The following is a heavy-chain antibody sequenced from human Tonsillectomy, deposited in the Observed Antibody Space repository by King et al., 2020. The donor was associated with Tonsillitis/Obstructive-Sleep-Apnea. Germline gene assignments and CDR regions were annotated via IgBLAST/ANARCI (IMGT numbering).Heavy chain of an antibody. J-gene: IGHJ5*02. CDR1: GGSISGSTYY. CDR3: ASRNYDPGLSTEQENWFDP. V-gene: IGHV4-39*01. CDR2: IYYIGSA. D-gene: IGHD3-3*01. Sequence: QLQESGPGLVQPSETLSLTCTVSGGSISGSTYYWAWIRQPPGKGLEWIGSIYYIGSAYYNPSLKSRVTISVDTSKNQFSLRLSSVTAADTAVYYCASRNYDPGLSTEQENWFDPWGQGTLVTVSS.